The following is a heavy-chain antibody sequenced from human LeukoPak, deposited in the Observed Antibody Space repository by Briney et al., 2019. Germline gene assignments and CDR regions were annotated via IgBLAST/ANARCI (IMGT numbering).Heavy chain of an antibody. CDR2: TNTDGTIT. CDR3: VRGRGSYWYDLGHAFNM. CDR1: GFTFSDYW. D-gene: IGHD1-26*01. J-gene: IGHJ3*02. Sequence: GGSLRLSCAASGFTFSDYWMHWVRQAPGKGLVCLSQTNTDGTITDYAHSAKGRFTISRDNAKKTLNLQMESLRVDDTAVYYCVRGRGSYWYDLGHAFNMWGQGTMVTVSS. V-gene: IGHV3-74*01.